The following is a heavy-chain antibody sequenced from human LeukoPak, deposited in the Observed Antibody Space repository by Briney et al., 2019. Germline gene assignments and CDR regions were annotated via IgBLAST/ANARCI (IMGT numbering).Heavy chain of an antibody. Sequence: ASVKVSCKASGYTFTSYDINWVRQATGQGLEWMGWMNPNSGNTGYAQKFQGRVTITRNTSISTAYMELSSLRSEDTAVYYCARDYYDSGAFYSYYYMDVWGKGTTVTVSS. J-gene: IGHJ6*03. CDR1: GYTFTSYD. CDR2: MNPNSGNT. CDR3: ARDYYDSGAFYSYYYMDV. D-gene: IGHD3-10*01. V-gene: IGHV1-8*01.